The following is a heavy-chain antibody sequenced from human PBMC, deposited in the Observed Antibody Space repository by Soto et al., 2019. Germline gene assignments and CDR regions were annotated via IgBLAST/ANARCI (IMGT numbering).Heavy chain of an antibody. J-gene: IGHJ4*02. CDR3: ARVSGPTNGYFDY. D-gene: IGHD2-8*01. V-gene: IGHV1-2*02. CDR2: INPNSGGT. CDR1: GYTFTGYY. Sequence: ASVKVSCKASGYTFTGYYMHWVRQAPGQGLEWMGWINPNSGGTNYAQKFQGRVTMTRDTSISTAYMELSRLRSDDTVVYYCARVSGPTNGYFDYWGQGTLVTVSS.